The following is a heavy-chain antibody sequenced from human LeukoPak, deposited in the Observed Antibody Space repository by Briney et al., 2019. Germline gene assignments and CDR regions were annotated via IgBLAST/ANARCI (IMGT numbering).Heavy chain of an antibody. CDR2: IYYNGST. CDR3: TSIAVAGINY. Sequence: SETLSLTCTVSGGSIRTTSYYWGWIRQPPGEGLEWIASIYYNGSTYYNPSLKSRVTISLDTSKNQFSLKLNSVTAADTALYYCTSIAVAGINYWGQGTLVTVSS. V-gene: IGHV4-39*07. D-gene: IGHD6-19*01. J-gene: IGHJ4*02. CDR1: GGSIRTTSYY.